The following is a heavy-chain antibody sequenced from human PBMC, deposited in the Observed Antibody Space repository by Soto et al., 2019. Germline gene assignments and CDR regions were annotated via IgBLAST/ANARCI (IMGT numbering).Heavy chain of an antibody. Sequence: QVQLVQSGAEVKKPGSSVKVSCKASGGTFSSYAISWVRQAPGQGLEWMGGSIPIFGTANYAQKFQGRVTITADESTRTAYMELSSLRSEDTAVYYCAAKDIVVVVAAILYYYYGMDVWGQGTTVTVSS. CDR1: GGTFSSYA. D-gene: IGHD2-15*01. CDR3: AAKDIVVVVAAILYYYYGMDV. J-gene: IGHJ6*02. CDR2: SIPIFGTA. V-gene: IGHV1-69*01.